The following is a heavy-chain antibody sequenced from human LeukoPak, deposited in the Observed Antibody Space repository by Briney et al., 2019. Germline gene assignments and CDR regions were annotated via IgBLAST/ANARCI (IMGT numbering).Heavy chain of an antibody. V-gene: IGHV6-1*01. Sequence: SQTLSLTCAISGDSVSSNSVTWNWIRQSPSRGLEWLGRTYYRSTWYNDYAVSVRGRITVNPDTSKNQFSLHLNSVTPEDMAVYYCARDTAPDYYDSSGYQVGFDYWGQGTLVTVSS. D-gene: IGHD3-22*01. CDR3: ARDTAPDYYDSSGYQVGFDY. CDR2: TYYRSTWYN. CDR1: GDSVSSNSVT. J-gene: IGHJ4*02.